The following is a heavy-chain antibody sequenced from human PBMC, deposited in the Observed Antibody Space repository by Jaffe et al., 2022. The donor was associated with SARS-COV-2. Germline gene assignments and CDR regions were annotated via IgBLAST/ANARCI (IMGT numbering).Heavy chain of an antibody. D-gene: IGHD5-18*01. CDR3: ARDGSGYSYGHYFDY. V-gene: IGHV3-30-3*01. CDR2: ISYDGSNK. CDR1: GFTFSSYA. Sequence: QVQLVESGGGVVQPGRSLRLSCAASGFTFSSYAMHWVRQAPGKGLEWVAVISYDGSNKYYADSVKGRFTISRDNSKNTLYLQMNSLRAEDTAVYYCARDGSGYSYGHYFDYWGQGTLVTVSS. J-gene: IGHJ4*02.